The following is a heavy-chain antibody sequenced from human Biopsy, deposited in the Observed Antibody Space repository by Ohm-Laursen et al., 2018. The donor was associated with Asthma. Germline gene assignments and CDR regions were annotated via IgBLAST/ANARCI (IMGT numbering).Heavy chain of an antibody. V-gene: IGHV3-30*04. J-gene: IGHJ6*02. D-gene: IGHD2-21*02. Sequence: SLRLSCAASGFTFDNYTMHWVRQAPGKGLEWVTIISYDGRNTYYADSVEGRFTISRDNSKNTLFLPMSSLRPEDTAVYYCARGGLHYYEYYGMDVWGQGTTVTVSS. CDR3: ARGGLHYYEYYGMDV. CDR1: GFTFDNYT. CDR2: ISYDGRNT.